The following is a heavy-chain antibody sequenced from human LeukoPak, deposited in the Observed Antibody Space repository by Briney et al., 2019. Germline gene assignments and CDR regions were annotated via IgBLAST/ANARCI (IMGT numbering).Heavy chain of an antibody. CDR2: ISYDGSNK. Sequence: GGSLRLSCAASGFSFSSYWMSWVRQAPGKGLEWVAVISYDGSNKYYADSVKGRFTISRDNSKNTLYLQMNSLRAEDTAVYYCARGTRYGYCSSTSCSLLDVWGQGTTVTVSS. D-gene: IGHD2-2*03. V-gene: IGHV3-30-3*01. CDR1: GFSFSSYW. J-gene: IGHJ6*02. CDR3: ARGTRYGYCSSTSCSLLDV.